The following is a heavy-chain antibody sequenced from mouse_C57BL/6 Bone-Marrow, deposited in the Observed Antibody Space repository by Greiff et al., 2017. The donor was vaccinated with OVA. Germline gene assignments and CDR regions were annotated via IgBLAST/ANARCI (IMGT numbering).Heavy chain of an antibody. CDR3: ARLELVGFAY. CDR1: GYTFTNYW. J-gene: IGHJ3*01. CDR2: IYPGGGYP. Sequence: VQLQQSGAELVRPGTSVKMSCKASGYTFTNYWIGWAKQRPGHGLEWIGDIYPGGGYPNYNEKFKGKATLTADKSSSTAYMQFSSLTSEDAAIYYCARLELVGFAYWGQGTLVTVSA. V-gene: IGHV1-63*01.